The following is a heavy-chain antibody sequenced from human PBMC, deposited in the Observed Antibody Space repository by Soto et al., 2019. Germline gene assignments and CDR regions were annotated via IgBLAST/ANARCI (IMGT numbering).Heavy chain of an antibody. D-gene: IGHD6-13*01. J-gene: IGHJ3*02. CDR1: GGSFSNHA. V-gene: IGHV1-69*12. Sequence: QVHLVQSGAEVKKPGSSVKVSCKASGGSFSNHAINWVRQAPGQGLEWMGRIIPIFSTTNYAQKFQGRVTFTADESTVTAYMELSSLKHDDTAKYYSAREVAADGTFREDVFDIWGQGTMVTVSS. CDR2: IIPIFSTT. CDR3: AREVAADGTFREDVFDI.